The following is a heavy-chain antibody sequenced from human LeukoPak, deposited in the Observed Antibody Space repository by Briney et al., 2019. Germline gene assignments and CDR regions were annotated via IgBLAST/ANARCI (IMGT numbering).Heavy chain of an antibody. V-gene: IGHV3-74*01. CDR2: ISNDGRST. J-gene: IGHJ4*02. CDR1: GFSFNSYW. D-gene: IGHD3-10*01. Sequence: PGGSLRLSCAASGFSFNSYWMHWVRQAPRSGLVWVSRISNDGRSTSFADSVKGRFTISRDNAKNTLYLQMNSLSAEDTAVYYCTRGREGNYGLFDSWGQGTLVTVSS. CDR3: TRGREGNYGLFDS.